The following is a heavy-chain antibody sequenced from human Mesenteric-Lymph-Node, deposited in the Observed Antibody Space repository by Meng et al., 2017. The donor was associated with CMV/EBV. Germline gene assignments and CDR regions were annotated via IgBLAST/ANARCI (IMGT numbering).Heavy chain of an antibody. Sequence: GGSLRLSCAASGFTFSSYAMSWVRQAPGKGLEWVSVIYSGGSSTYYADSVKGRFTISRDNAKNSLYLQMNSLRAEDTAVYYCARDSRYYYYGMDVWGQGTTVTVSS. CDR2: IYSGGSST. CDR1: GFTFSSYA. CDR3: ARDSRYYYYGMDV. J-gene: IGHJ6*02. V-gene: IGHV3-23*03.